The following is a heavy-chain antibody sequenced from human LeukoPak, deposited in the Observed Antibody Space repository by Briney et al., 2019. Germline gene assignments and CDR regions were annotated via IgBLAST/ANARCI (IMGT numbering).Heavy chain of an antibody. CDR3: AKDRDFWSVDV. D-gene: IGHD3-3*01. V-gene: IGHV3-23*01. CDR1: GGSFSGYY. J-gene: IGHJ6*04. Sequence: ETLSLTCAVYGGSFSGYYWSWIRQPPGKGLEWVSAISGSGGSTYYADSVKGQFTISRDNSKNTLYLQMNSLRAEDTAVYYCAKDRDFWSVDVWGKGTTVTVSS. CDR2: ISGSGGST.